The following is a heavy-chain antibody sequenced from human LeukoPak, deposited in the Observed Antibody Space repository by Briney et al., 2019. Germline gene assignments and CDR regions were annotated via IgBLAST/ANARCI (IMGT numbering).Heavy chain of an antibody. CDR3: AKDTGSGYDYFSYYFDS. CDR2: ISGSGGST. Sequence: GGSLRLSCAASGFTFSSYAMSWVRQAPGKGLEWVSAISGSGGSTYYADSVKGRFTISRDNSKNTLYLQMNSLRAEDTAVYYCAKDTGSGYDYFSYYFDSWGQGTLVTVSS. J-gene: IGHJ4*02. CDR1: GFTFSSYA. D-gene: IGHD5-12*01. V-gene: IGHV3-23*01.